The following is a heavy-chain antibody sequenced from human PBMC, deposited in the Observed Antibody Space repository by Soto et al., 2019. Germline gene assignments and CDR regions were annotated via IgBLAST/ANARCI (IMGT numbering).Heavy chain of an antibody. CDR2: IYPGDSET. Sequence: PGESLKISCRGSGYSFTTYWIAWVRQMPGKGLEWVGIIYPGDSETRYSPSFQGQVTMSADKSISTAYLQWSSLKASDSAIYFCAKHTFSSPISSCCDRWGQRTLVTVSS. J-gene: IGHJ5*02. CDR3: AKHTFSSPISSCCDR. CDR1: GYSFTTYW. V-gene: IGHV5-51*01. D-gene: IGHD2-2*01.